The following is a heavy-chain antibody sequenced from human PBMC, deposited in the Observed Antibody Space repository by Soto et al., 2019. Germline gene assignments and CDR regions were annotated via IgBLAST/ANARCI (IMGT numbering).Heavy chain of an antibody. CDR2: FDPEDGET. D-gene: IGHD6-13*01. J-gene: IGHJ4*02. CDR1: GYTLTVLS. V-gene: IGHV1-24*01. Sequence: ASVKVSCKVSGYTLTVLSMHWVRQAPGKGLEWMGGFDPEDGETIYAQKFQGRVTMTEDTSTDTAYMELSSLRSEDTAVYYCATLGIRSLAAGTLIFDYWGQGTLVTVSS. CDR3: ATLGIRSLAAGTLIFDY.